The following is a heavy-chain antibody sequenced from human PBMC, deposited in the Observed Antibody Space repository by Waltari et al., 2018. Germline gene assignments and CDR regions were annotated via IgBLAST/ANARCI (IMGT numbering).Heavy chain of an antibody. J-gene: IGHJ4*02. Sequence: GRSLRLSCAASGFTFSSYAMHWVRQAPGKGLEWVAVISYDGSNKYYADSVKGRFTISRDNSKNTLYLQMNSMRAEDTAVYYCARDKWQQLVRAGYYFDYWGQGTLVTVSS. CDR2: ISYDGSNK. CDR3: ARDKWQQLVRAGYYFDY. V-gene: IGHV3-30-3*01. D-gene: IGHD6-13*01. CDR1: GFTFSSYA.